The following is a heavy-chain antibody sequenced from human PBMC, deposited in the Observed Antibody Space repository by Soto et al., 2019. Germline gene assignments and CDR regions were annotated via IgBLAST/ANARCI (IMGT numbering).Heavy chain of an antibody. CDR1: GSSISSYY. CDR2: VYYTGST. CDR3: ARTRMIESWIDY. V-gene: IGHV4-59*01. D-gene: IGHD3-16*01. J-gene: IGHJ4*02. Sequence: LSLTCNVSGSSISSYYWSWIRKPPGKGLEWIGYVYYTGSTLYNPSLKSRVSISVDMSKKELSLRLSSVTAADTAVYYCARTRMIESWIDYWRQGTPVTV.